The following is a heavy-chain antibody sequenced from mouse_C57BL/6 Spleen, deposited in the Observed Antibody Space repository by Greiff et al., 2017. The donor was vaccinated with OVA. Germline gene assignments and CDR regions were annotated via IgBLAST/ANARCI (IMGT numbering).Heavy chain of an antibody. J-gene: IGHJ2*01. CDR2: ISYDGSN. D-gene: IGHD3-3*01. V-gene: IGHV3-6*01. CDR3: ARGGGRALDY. Sequence: EVQRVESGPGLVKPSQSLSLTCSVTGYSITSGYYWNWIRQFPGNKLEWMGYISYDGSNNYNPSLKNRISITRDTSKNQFFLKLNSVTTEDTATYYCARGGGRALDYWGQGTTLTVSS. CDR1: GYSITSGYY.